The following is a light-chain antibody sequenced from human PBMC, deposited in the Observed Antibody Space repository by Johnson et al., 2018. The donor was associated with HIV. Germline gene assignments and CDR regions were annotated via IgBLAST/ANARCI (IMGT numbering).Light chain of an antibody. CDR1: SSNIGNNY. CDR3: GTWDTSLMSPYV. V-gene: IGLV1-51*02. Sequence: QSVLTQPPSVSAAPGQKVTISCSGSSSNIGNNYVSWYQQLPGTAPNLLIYENNKRPSGIPARFSGSKSGTSATLGITGLPTGDEADYYCGTWDTSLMSPYVFATGTKVTVL. J-gene: IGLJ1*01. CDR2: ENN.